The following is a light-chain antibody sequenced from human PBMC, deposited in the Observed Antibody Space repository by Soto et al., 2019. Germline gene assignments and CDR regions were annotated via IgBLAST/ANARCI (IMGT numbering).Light chain of an antibody. J-gene: IGLJ1*01. CDR2: EVS. CDR3: SSYAGTNRV. V-gene: IGLV2-8*01. Sequence: QSVLAQPPSASGSPGQSVTISCTGTSSDVGAYNYVSWYQQHPGKAPKVMIYEVSKRPSGVPDRFSVSKSGNTASLTVSRLQAEDEAEYYCSSYAGTNRVFGTGTKVTVL. CDR1: SSDVGAYNY.